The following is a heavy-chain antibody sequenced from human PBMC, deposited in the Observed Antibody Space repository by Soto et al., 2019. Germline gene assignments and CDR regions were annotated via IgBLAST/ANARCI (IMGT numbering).Heavy chain of an antibody. CDR3: ATGGHNDGYNFYHGMDV. CDR2: VIPLFDTA. V-gene: IGHV1-69*01. J-gene: IGHJ6*02. CDR1: GGIFTNNA. D-gene: IGHD5-18*01. Sequence: QVQVVQSGAEVKKPGSSVKVSCKVSGGIFTNNAISWVRQAPGQGLEWLGGVIPLFDTAYYAQIFRGRLTISADGAATTAYMELSGLTSADTAVDFCATGGHNDGYNFYHGMDVWGQGTTVTVS.